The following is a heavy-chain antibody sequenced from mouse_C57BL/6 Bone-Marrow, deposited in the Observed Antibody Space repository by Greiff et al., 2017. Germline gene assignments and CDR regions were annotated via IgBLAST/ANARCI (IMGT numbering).Heavy chain of an antibody. Sequence: QVQLRQSGAELARPGASVKLSCKASGYTFTSYGISWVKQRTGQGLEWIGEIYPRSGNTYYNEKFKGKATLTADKSSSTAYMELRSLTSEDSAVYFCARRVLLFLDYAMDYWGQGTSVTVSS. CDR3: ARRVLLFLDYAMDY. J-gene: IGHJ4*01. CDR2: IYPRSGNT. V-gene: IGHV1-81*01. D-gene: IGHD2-1*01. CDR1: GYTFTSYG.